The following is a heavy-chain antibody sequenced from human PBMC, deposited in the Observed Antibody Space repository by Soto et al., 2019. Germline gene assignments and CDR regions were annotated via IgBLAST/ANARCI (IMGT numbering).Heavy chain of an antibody. V-gene: IGHV3-11*01. Sequence: GGSLRLSCAASGFIFSDYYMSWIRQAPGKGLEWVSYISSSGSTIYHADSVKGRFTISRDNAKNSLYLQMNSRRAEDTAVYYCARDRHDYGDFGFHYWGQGTLVTVSS. CDR3: ARDRHDYGDFGFHY. D-gene: IGHD4-17*01. J-gene: IGHJ4*02. CDR1: GFIFSDYY. CDR2: ISSSGSTI.